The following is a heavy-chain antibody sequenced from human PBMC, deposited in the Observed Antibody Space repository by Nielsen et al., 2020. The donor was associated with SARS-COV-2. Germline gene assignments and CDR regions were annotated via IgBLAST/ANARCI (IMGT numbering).Heavy chain of an antibody. CDR1: GFTFSASG. Sequence: GESLKISCAASGFTFSASGMNWVRQAPGRGLEWISYINGGETHVYYAASVKGRFTIFRDNAKNALYLQMNSLSDDDTAVYYCARQTVSSYQLLRKYYYYIDVWGKGTTVTVSS. CDR2: INGGETHV. D-gene: IGHD2-2*01. V-gene: IGHV3-48*02. J-gene: IGHJ6*03. CDR3: ARQTVSSYQLLRKYYYYIDV.